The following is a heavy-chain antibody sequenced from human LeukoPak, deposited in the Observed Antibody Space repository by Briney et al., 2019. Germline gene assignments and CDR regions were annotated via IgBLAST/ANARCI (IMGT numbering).Heavy chain of an antibody. CDR3: ARDVHNRCIGGICPIDD. D-gene: IGHD2-15*01. Sequence: ASVKVSFKASGYTFTRYGITWVRQAPGQGLEWMGWISTYDGDTYYAQKFQGRVTMTRDTSTSTAYMELRGLRSDDTALYYCARDVHNRCIGGICPIDDWGQGTLVTVSS. V-gene: IGHV1-18*04. CDR1: GYTFTRYG. J-gene: IGHJ4*02. CDR2: ISTYDGDT.